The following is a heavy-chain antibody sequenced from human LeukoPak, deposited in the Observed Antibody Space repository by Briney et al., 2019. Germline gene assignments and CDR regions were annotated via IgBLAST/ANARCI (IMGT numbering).Heavy chain of an antibody. CDR1: GYSSPRDW. J-gene: IGHJ4*02. D-gene: IGHD3-22*01. Sequence: GESLKISCQCSGYSSPRDWIAWVRQPSGKGLEWMGIIHPGDSNIVYSPFLQAQVPISADRSISTTYLQWDSLKASDTAMYYCARLTYYDPTHYFDYWGQGTLVSVSS. V-gene: IGHV5-51*01. CDR2: IHPGDSNI. CDR3: ARLTYYDPTHYFDY.